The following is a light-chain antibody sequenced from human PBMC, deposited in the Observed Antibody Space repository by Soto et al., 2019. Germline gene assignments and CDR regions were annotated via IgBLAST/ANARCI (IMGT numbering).Light chain of an antibody. CDR3: SSYTSNTVL. V-gene: IGLV2-14*01. Sequence: QSVLTQPASVSGSPGQSITISCSGTSSDVGGYNYVSWYQQYPGKAPKLIIYEVSNRPSGISNRFSGSKSGNTASLTISGLQAEDEANYYCSSYTSNTVLFGGGTKLTVL. CDR1: SSDVGGYNY. J-gene: IGLJ2*01. CDR2: EVS.